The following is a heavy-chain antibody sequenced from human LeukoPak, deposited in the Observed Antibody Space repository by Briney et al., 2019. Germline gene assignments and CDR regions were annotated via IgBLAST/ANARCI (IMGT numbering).Heavy chain of an antibody. D-gene: IGHD6-13*01. Sequence: PGRSLRLSCAASGFTFSSYAMHWVRQAPGKGLEWVAVISYDGSNKYYADSVKGRFTISRDNSKNTLYLQMNSLRAEDTAVYYCARDSRSWYAGCDYWGQGTLVTVSS. V-gene: IGHV3-30-3*01. CDR3: ARDSRSWYAGCDY. J-gene: IGHJ4*02. CDR2: ISYDGSNK. CDR1: GFTFSSYA.